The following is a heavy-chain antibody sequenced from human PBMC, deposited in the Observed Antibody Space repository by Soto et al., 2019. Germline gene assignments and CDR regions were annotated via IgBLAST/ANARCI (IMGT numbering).Heavy chain of an antibody. Sequence: SVKVSCKASGGTFSSYAISWVRQAPGQGLEWMGGIIPIFGTANYAQKFQGRVTTTADESTSTAYMELSSLRSEDTAVYYCARGPYSGSTDWFDPWGQGTLVTVSS. V-gene: IGHV1-69*13. D-gene: IGHD1-26*01. CDR1: GGTFSSYA. CDR2: IIPIFGTA. J-gene: IGHJ5*02. CDR3: ARGPYSGSTDWFDP.